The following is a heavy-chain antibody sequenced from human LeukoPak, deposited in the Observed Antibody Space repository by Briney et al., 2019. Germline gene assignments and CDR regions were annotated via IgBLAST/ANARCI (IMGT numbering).Heavy chain of an antibody. J-gene: IGHJ4*02. CDR2: IYYSGST. D-gene: IGHD6-6*01. CDR3: ARFSSSSSVAHMKDYFDY. CDR1: GGSISSSSYY. Sequence: SETLSLTCTVSGGSISSSSYYWGWIRQPPGKGLEWIGSIYYSGSTYYNPSLKSRVTISVDTSKNQFSLKLSSVTAADTAVYYCARFSSSSSVAHMKDYFDYWGQGTLVTVSS. V-gene: IGHV4-39*07.